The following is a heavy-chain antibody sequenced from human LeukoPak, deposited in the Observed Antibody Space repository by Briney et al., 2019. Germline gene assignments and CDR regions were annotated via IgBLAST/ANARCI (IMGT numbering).Heavy chain of an antibody. CDR2: IYYSGST. D-gene: IGHD5-18*01. Sequence: PSETLSLTCTVSGGSISSSSYYWGWIRQPPGKGLEWIGSIYYSGSTYYNPSLKSRVTISVDTSKNQFSLKLTSVTAADTAVYYCARGTAMVTRATFDIWGQGTMVTVSS. J-gene: IGHJ3*02. CDR3: ARGTAMVTRATFDI. V-gene: IGHV4-39*07. CDR1: GGSISSSSYY.